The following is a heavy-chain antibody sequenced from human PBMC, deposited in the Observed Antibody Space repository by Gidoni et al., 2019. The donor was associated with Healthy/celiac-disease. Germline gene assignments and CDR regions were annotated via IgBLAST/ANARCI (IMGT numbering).Heavy chain of an antibody. CDR3: AREVGYCSSTSCRLIVNWFDP. CDR1: GFTFSSYA. J-gene: IGHJ5*02. Sequence: QVQLVESGGGVVQPGRSLRLSCAASGFTFSSYAMHWVRQAPGKGLEWVAVISYDGSNKYYADSVKGRFTISRDNSKNTLYLQMNSLRAEDTAVYYCAREVGYCSSTSCRLIVNWFDPWGQGTLVTVSS. D-gene: IGHD2-2*01. V-gene: IGHV3-30-3*01. CDR2: ISYDGSNK.